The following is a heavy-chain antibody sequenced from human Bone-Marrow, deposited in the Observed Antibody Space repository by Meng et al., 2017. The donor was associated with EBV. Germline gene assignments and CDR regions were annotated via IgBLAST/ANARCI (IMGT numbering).Heavy chain of an antibody. CDR2: IHHVGST. V-gene: IGHV4-4*02. CDR1: GGSISSSTW. Sequence: QVQLQGSGPGLVKHSGTLSLSCAVSGGSISSSTWWSWVRQSPGEGLEWIGEIHHVGSTNYNPSLKSRVTISIDKSKKQFSLKLSSVTAADTAVYYCARRDYYDDTGYFDYWGQGTLVTVSS. CDR3: ARRDYYDDTGYFDY. D-gene: IGHD3-16*01. J-gene: IGHJ4*02.